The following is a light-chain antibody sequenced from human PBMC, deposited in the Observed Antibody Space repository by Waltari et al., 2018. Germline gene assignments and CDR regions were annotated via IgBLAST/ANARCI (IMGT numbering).Light chain of an antibody. Sequence: QSALTQPASVSGSPGQSITISCTGTSSDVGSYNLVSWYQQHPGKAPKLMIYEGNKRPSGVSTSFSGSKSGNTASLTISGLQGEHEADYHCCSYAGSNTFVVFGGGTKLTVL. V-gene: IGLV2-23*03. CDR1: SSDVGSYNL. CDR2: EGN. J-gene: IGLJ3*02. CDR3: CSYAGSNTFVV.